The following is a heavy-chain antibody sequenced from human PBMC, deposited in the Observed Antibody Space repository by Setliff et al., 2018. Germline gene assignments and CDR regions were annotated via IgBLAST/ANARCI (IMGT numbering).Heavy chain of an antibody. CDR1: GFTFSDYY. J-gene: IGHJ5*02. V-gene: IGHV3-11*06. D-gene: IGHD6-19*01. Sequence: GSLRLSCAASGFTFSDYYMSWIRQAPGKGLEWVSYISGSSRIYTDYADSVKGRFTISRDNAKNSLYLQMNSLRAEDTAVYFCARGPYYSGQWLVFVPWGQGTLVTVSS. CDR2: ISGSSRIYT. CDR3: ARGPYYSGQWLVFVP.